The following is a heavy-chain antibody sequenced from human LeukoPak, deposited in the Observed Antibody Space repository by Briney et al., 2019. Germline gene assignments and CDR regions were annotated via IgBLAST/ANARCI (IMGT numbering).Heavy chain of an antibody. V-gene: IGHV3-7*01. CDR3: ARDRRPPPNSGYDY. CDR1: GFTFSSYW. D-gene: IGHD5-12*01. J-gene: IGHJ4*02. CDR2: IKQDGREK. Sequence: PGGSLRLSCAASGFTFSSYWMSWVRQAPGKGLEWVANIKQDGREKHYVDSVRGRFTIPRDNAKNSLYLQMNSLRAEDTAVYYCARDRRPPPNSGYDYWGQGTLVTVSS.